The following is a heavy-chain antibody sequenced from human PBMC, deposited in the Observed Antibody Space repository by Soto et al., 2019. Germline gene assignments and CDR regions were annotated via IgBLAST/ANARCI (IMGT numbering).Heavy chain of an antibody. J-gene: IGHJ6*03. D-gene: IGHD2-15*01. CDR2: ISSSGSTI. Sequence: GGSLRLSCAASGFTFSDYYMSWIRQAPGKGLEWVSYISSSGSTIYYADSVKGRFTISRDNAKNSLYLQMNSLRAEDTAVYYCVCSGGITADNVGVGGCYMDVWGKGTTVTVSS. V-gene: IGHV3-11*01. CDR1: GFTFSDYY. CDR3: VCSGGITADNVGVGGCYMDV.